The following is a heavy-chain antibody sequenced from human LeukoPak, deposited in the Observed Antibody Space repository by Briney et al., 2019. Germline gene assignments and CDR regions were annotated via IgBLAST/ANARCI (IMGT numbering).Heavy chain of an antibody. CDR2: INHSGST. J-gene: IGHJ4*02. D-gene: IGHD2-21*02. CDR1: GGSFSGYY. CDR3: ARRRWVTGFDY. V-gene: IGHV4-34*01. Sequence: SETLSLTCAVYGGSFSGYYWSWIRQPPGKGLEWIGEINHSGSTNYNPSLKSRVTISVDTSKNQFSLKLSSVTAADTAVYYCARRRWVTGFDYWGQGTLVTVSS.